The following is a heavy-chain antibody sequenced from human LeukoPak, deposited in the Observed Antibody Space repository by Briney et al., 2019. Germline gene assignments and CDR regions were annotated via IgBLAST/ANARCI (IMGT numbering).Heavy chain of an antibody. V-gene: IGHV4-59*12. Sequence: SETLSLTCTVSGGSISSYYWSWIRQPPGKGLEWIGYIYYSGSTNYNPSLKSRVTISVDTSKNQFSLKLSSVTAADTAVYYCARRRGTMVRGVIWYQSDEPRPTTKKNWYFDLWGRGTLVTVSS. D-gene: IGHD3-10*01. J-gene: IGHJ2*01. CDR2: IYYSGST. CDR1: GGSISSYY. CDR3: ARRRGTMVRGVIWYQSDEPRPTTKKNWYFDL.